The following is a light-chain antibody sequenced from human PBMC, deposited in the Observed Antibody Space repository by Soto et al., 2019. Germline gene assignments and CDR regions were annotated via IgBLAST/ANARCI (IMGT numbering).Light chain of an antibody. CDR2: NVS. CDR3: SSYTTSSTYV. CDR1: SSDVGGYNS. Sequence: QSVLTQPASVSGSPGQPITISCTGTSSDVGGYNSVSWYQHHPGKAPKLMIYNVSNRPSGVSSRFSGSKSGNTASLTISGLQAEDEADYYCSSYTTSSTYVFATGTKVTVL. J-gene: IGLJ1*01. V-gene: IGLV2-14*03.